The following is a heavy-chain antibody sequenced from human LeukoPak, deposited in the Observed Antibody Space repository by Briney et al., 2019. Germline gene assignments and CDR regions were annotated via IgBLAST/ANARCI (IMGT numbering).Heavy chain of an antibody. D-gene: IGHD5-24*01. CDR2: ITSNSNYI. J-gene: IGHJ4*02. V-gene: IGHV3-21*01. CDR3: ARGFEIFDY. CDR1: GFIFGDYW. Sequence: GGSLRLSCVASGFIFGDYWMRWVRQAPGKGLEWVSSITSNSNYIYYADSVKGRFTISRDNAKNSLYLQMNSLRAEDTAVYYCARGFEIFDYWGQGTLVTVSS.